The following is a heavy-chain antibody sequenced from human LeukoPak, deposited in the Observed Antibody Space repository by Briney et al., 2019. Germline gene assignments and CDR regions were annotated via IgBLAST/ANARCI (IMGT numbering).Heavy chain of an antibody. CDR1: GFTFSSYS. V-gene: IGHV3-21*01. CDR3: ARDNLAPYWYFDL. Sequence: PGGSLRLSCAASGFTFSSYSMNWVRQAPGKGLEWVSSISSSSSYIYYADSVKGRFTISRDNAKNSLFLQMNSLRDEDTALYYCARDNLAPYWYFDLWGRGTLVTVSS. D-gene: IGHD1-14*01. CDR2: ISSSSSYI. J-gene: IGHJ2*01.